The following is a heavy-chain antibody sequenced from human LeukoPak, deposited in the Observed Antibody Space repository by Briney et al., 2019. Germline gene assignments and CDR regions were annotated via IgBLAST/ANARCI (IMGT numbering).Heavy chain of an antibody. V-gene: IGHV4-30-4*07. D-gene: IGHD2-2*01. CDR1: DGSISSNGYS. Sequence: SETLSLTCAVSDGSISSNGYSWSWIRQPPGKGLEWIGYIYYSGSTYYNPPLKSRVTISVDTSKSQFSLKLSSVTAADTAVYYCARAYCGTTNCYALGFDFWGQGTLVTVSS. J-gene: IGHJ4*02. CDR3: ARAYCGTTNCYALGFDF. CDR2: IYYSGST.